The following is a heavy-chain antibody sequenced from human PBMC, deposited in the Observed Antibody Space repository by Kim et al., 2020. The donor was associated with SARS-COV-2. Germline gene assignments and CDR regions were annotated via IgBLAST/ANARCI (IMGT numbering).Heavy chain of an antibody. J-gene: IGHJ2*01. Sequence: GGSLRLSCAASGFIFSDIGMAWVRLAPGKGLEWVSTFSATGVDTFYADSVRGRFTITRDNSKSALFLQMNNLRAEDTATYYCVRWPFNPGRYFDLWGRGTLVSVSS. V-gene: IGHV3-23*01. D-gene: IGHD1-26*01. CDR2: FSATGVDT. CDR1: GFIFSDIG. CDR3: VRWPFNPGRYFDL.